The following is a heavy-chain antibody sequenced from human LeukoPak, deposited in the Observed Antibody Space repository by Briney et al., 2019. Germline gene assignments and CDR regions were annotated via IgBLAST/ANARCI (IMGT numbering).Heavy chain of an antibody. CDR1: GCTFTSYG. V-gene: IGHV1-18*01. J-gene: IGHJ4*02. CDR3: ARPLYDSSGYYFDY. CDR2: ISAYNGNT. D-gene: IGHD3-22*01. Sequence: ASVKVSCKASGCTFTSYGISWVRQAPGQGLEWMGWISAYNGNTNYAQKLQGRVTMTTDTSTSTAYMELRSLRSDDTAVYYCARPLYDSSGYYFDYWGQGTLVTVSS.